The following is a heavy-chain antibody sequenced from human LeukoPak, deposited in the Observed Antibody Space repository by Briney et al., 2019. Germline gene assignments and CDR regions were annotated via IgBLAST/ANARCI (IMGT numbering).Heavy chain of an antibody. CDR1: GFTVSSNY. J-gene: IGHJ6*03. Sequence: TGGSLRLSCAASGFTVSSNYMSWARQAPGKGLEWVSVIYSGGSTYYADSVKGRFTISRDNSKNTLYLQMNSLRAEDTAVYYCARGDYYYYYMDVWGKGTTVTVSS. CDR2: IYSGGST. V-gene: IGHV3-66*02. CDR3: ARGDYYYYYMDV.